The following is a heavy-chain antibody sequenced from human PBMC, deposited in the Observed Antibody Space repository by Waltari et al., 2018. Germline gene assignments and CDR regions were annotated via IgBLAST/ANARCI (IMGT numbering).Heavy chain of an antibody. J-gene: IGHJ3*02. CDR3: ARRDSSAFDI. CDR1: GFTFSSYS. CDR2: NSRSSSYI. V-gene: IGHV3-21*01. Sequence: EVQLVESGGGLVKPGGSLSLSCAASGFTFSSYSMNWVRQAPGKGLECVSSNSRSSSYIYYADSVKGRFTISRDNAKNSLYLQMNSLRAEDTAVYYCARRDSSAFDIWGQGTMVTVSS.